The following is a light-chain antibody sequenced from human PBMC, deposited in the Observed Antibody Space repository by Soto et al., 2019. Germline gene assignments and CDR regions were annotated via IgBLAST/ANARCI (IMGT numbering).Light chain of an antibody. V-gene: IGKV3-15*01. CDR1: QSVGNN. J-gene: IGKJ5*01. CDR2: GAS. Sequence: EIVMTQSPATLSVSPGERATLSCRASQSVGNNVAWYQQKPGQAPRVLIYGASIRATGIPARFSGSGSGTAFTLTISTLQSEDFALYYCQHHDNWPLITFGQGTRLEIK. CDR3: QHHDNWPLIT.